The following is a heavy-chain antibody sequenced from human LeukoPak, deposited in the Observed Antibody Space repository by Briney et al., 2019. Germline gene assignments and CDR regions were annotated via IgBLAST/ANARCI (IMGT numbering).Heavy chain of an antibody. Sequence: GGSLRLSCAASGFTFSSYGMHWVRQAPGKGLEWVAFIRYDGSNKYYADSVKGRFTISRDNSKNTLYLQMNSLRAEDTAVYYCARERGEMYYYGSGGGYFDYWGQGTLVTVSS. CDR2: IRYDGSNK. D-gene: IGHD3-10*01. CDR3: ARERGEMYYYGSGGGYFDY. J-gene: IGHJ4*02. CDR1: GFTFSSYG. V-gene: IGHV3-30*02.